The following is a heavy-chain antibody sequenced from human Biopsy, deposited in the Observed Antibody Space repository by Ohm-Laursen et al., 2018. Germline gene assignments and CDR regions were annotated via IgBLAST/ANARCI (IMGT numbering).Heavy chain of an antibody. CDR1: GDSISSYY. CDR3: ARDRGYYSDRTVPGYFDL. J-gene: IGHJ2*01. V-gene: IGHV4-59*01. Sequence: SDTLSPTCTVSGDSISSYYWSWIRQPPGKGLQWIGYVYYTGSTDYNPSLQSRVTISVETSKNHFSLRLRSVTPADPAIYYCARDRGYYSDRTVPGYFDLWGRGTLVTVSS. CDR2: VYYTGST. D-gene: IGHD3-22*01.